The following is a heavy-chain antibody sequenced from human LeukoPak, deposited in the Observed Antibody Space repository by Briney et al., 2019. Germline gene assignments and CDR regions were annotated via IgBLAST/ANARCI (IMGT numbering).Heavy chain of an antibody. Sequence: GGSLRLSCAASGFTFSSYGMHWVRQAPGKGLEWVAVISYDGSNKYYADSVKGRFTISRDDSKNTLYLQMNSLRAEDTAVYYCASRDCTSTRCFGNKYYYMDDWGKGTTVIVSS. V-gene: IGHV3-30*03. CDR3: ASRDCTSTRCFGNKYYYMDD. CDR2: ISYDGSNK. J-gene: IGHJ6*03. D-gene: IGHD2-2*01. CDR1: GFTFSSYG.